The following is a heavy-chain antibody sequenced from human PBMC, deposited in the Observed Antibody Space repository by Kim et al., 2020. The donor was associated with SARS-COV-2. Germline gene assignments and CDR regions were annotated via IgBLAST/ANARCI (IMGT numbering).Heavy chain of an antibody. V-gene: IGHV3-30*04. Sequence: GGSLRLSCAASGFTFGAYTMHWVRQAPGKGLEWVALIANDGRFRYHADSVKGRFTISRDNSVNTLFVDMNSLTAEDTAAYYCVRESDGFDVWGQGTMVTVSS. CDR1: GFTFGAYT. CDR3: VRESDGFDV. J-gene: IGHJ3*01. CDR2: IANDGRFR.